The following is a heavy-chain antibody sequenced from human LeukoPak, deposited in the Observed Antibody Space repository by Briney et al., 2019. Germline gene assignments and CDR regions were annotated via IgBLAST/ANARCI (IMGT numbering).Heavy chain of an antibody. CDR3: AKEYSSGWYKDY. V-gene: IGHV3-23*01. CDR2: TSGSGGST. D-gene: IGHD6-19*01. Sequence: GGSLRLSCAASGFTFSSHAMSWVRQAPGKGLEWVSATSGSGGSTYYADSVKGRFTISRDNSKNTLYLQMNGLRAEDTAVYYCAKEYSSGWYKDYWGQGTLVTVSS. J-gene: IGHJ4*02. CDR1: GFTFSSHA.